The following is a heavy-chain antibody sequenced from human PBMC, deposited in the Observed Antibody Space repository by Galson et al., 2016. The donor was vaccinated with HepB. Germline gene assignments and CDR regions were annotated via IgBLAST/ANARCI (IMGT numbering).Heavy chain of an antibody. V-gene: IGHV3-73*01. CDR3: TRAPSGWYPLDY. CDR1: GFTFSGSA. J-gene: IGHJ4*02. CDR2: VRSKGNSYAT. Sequence: FLRLSCAASGFTFSGSAMHWVRQASGKGLEWVGRVRSKGNSYATGYAASVKGRFTISRDDSKNTAYLQMNSLKTEDTAVYYCTRAPSGWYPLDYWGQGTLVTVSS. D-gene: IGHD6-19*01.